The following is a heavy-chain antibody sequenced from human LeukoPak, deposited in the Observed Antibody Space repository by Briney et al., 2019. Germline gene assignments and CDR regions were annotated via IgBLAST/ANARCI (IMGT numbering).Heavy chain of an antibody. CDR1: GYTFTSYG. CDR2: ISAYNGNT. Sequence: ASVKVSCKASGYTFTSYGISWVRQAPGQGLEWMGGISAYNGNTNYAQKLQGRVTMTTDTSTSTAYMELRSLRSDDTAVYYCARGGRWELPRPYAFDIWGQGTMVTVSS. CDR3: ARGGRWELPRPYAFDI. D-gene: IGHD1-26*01. J-gene: IGHJ3*02. V-gene: IGHV1-18*01.